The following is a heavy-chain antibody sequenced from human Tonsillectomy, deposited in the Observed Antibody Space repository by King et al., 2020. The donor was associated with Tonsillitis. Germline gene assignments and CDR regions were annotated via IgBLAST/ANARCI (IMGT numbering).Heavy chain of an antibody. D-gene: IGHD3-10*01. CDR1: GFIFSNYT. Sequence: VQLVESGGGVVQPGRSLRLSCAASGFIFSNYTMHWVRQAPGKGLEWVAVISYDGSNKYYADSVKGRFTISRDNSKNTLYLQMNRLGAEDTTVYYCARFAGTTDYWGEGTLVTASS. V-gene: IGHV3-30*04. CDR2: ISYDGSNK. CDR3: ARFAGTTDY. J-gene: IGHJ4*02.